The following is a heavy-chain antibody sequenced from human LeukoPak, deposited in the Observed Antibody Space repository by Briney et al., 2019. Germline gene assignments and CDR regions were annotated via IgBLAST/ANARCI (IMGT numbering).Heavy chain of an antibody. V-gene: IGHV4-34*01. CDR1: GGCFSGYF. CDR2: IKHGGGS. J-gene: IGHJ4*02. D-gene: IGHD3-22*01. CDR3: AGLGLYEGSGLFYYDY. Sequence: PSETLSLTCAVSGGCFSGYFWSWVRQPPGKGLEWIGGIKHGGGSNYSASFESRVTITVDASKNKFSLKLNSVIGADTAVYYCAGLGLYEGSGLFYYDYWGQGTLVTASS.